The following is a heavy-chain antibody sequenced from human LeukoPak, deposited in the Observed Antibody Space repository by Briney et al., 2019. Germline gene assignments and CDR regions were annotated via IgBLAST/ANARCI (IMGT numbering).Heavy chain of an antibody. D-gene: IGHD6-19*01. CDR2: INHSGST. J-gene: IGHJ4*02. CDR1: GGSFSGYY. CDR3: ARSGSSGWQKPYYFDY. Sequence: SETLSLTCAVYGGSFSGYYWSWIRQPPGKGLEWIGEINHSGSTNYNPSLKSRVTISVDTSKNQFSLKLSSVTAADTAVYYCARSGSSGWQKPYYFDYWGQGTLVTVYS. V-gene: IGHV4-34*01.